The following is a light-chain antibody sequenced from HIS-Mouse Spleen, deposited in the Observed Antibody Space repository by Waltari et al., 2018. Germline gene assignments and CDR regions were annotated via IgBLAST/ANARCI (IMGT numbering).Light chain of an antibody. V-gene: IGLV2-23*01. J-gene: IGLJ2*01. CDR2: EGS. CDR3: CSYAGSSTLV. Sequence: QSALTQPAYVSGSTGRSNTIYSLGTSSDVGSYNLFSWYQQHPGKAPKLMIYEGSKRPSGVSNRFSGSKSGNTASLTISGLQAEDEADYYCCSYAGSSTLVFGGGTKLTVL. CDR1: SSDVGSYNL.